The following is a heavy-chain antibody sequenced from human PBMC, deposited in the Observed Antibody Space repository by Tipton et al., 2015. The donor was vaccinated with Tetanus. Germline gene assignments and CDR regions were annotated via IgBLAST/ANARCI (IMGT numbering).Heavy chain of an antibody. Sequence: TLSLTCSVSGVSISGGRYYWSWIRQRPGKGLEWIGDIYSSGSTYTDPSLKGQVTISVGTSKNQFSLRVNSVTAADTAVYYCARDQARGARGWNYFDFWGLGTLVTVSS. D-gene: IGHD1-26*01. CDR1: GVSISGGRYY. CDR3: ARDQARGARGWNYFDF. V-gene: IGHV4-31*01. J-gene: IGHJ4*02. CDR2: IYSSGST.